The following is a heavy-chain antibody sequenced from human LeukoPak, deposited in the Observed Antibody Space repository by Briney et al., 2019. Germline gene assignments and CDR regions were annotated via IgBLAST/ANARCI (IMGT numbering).Heavy chain of an antibody. Sequence: GRSLRLSCAASGFTFSTYVMHWVRQAPGKGLEWVAFIRYDGSNKYYADSVKGRFTISRDNSKNTLYLQMNSLRAEDTAVYYCAKALGGAAPFDYWGQGTLVTVSS. V-gene: IGHV3-30*02. CDR2: IRYDGSNK. D-gene: IGHD6-6*01. CDR3: AKALGGAAPFDY. J-gene: IGHJ4*02. CDR1: GFTFSTYV.